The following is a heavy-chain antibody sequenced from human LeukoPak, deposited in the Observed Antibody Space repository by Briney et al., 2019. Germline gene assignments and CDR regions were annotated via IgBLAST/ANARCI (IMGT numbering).Heavy chain of an antibody. CDR1: GFTFSSYA. D-gene: IGHD1-26*01. J-gene: IGHJ4*02. CDR3: ASPADLVGATLDY. V-gene: IGHV3-30-3*01. CDR2: ISYDGSNK. Sequence: GGSLRLSCAASGFTFSSYAMHWVRQAPGKGLEWVAVISYDGSNKYYADSVKGRFTISRDNSKNTLYLQMNSLRAEDTAVYYCASPADLVGATLDYWGQGTLVTVS.